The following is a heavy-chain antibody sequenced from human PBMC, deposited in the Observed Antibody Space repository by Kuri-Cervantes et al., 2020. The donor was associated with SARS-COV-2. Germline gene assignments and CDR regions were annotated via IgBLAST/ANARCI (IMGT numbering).Heavy chain of an antibody. J-gene: IGHJ4*02. D-gene: IGHD5-12*01. CDR1: GGTFSSYT. V-gene: IGHV1-69*02. Sequence: SVKVSCKASGGTFSSYTISWVRQAPGQGLEWMGRTIPILGIANYAQKFQGRVTITADKSTSTAYMELSSLRSEDTAVYYCARASSGYDLDIDYWGQGTLVTVSS. CDR3: ARASSGYDLDIDY. CDR2: TIPILGIA.